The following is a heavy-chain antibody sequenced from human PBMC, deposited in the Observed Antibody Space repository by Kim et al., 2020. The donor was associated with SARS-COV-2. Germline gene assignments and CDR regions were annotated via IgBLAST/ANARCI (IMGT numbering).Heavy chain of an antibody. CDR2: ISGSGGST. CDR3: AKDRGYDYGWGSYRSDPDAFYI. Sequence: GGSLRLSCAASGFTFSSYAMSWVRQAPGKGLEWVSAISGSGGSTYYADSGKGRFTISRDNSKNTLYLQMNSLRAEDTAVYYCAKDRGYDYGWGSYRSDPDAFYIWGQGTMVTVSS. CDR1: GFTFSSYA. J-gene: IGHJ3*02. V-gene: IGHV3-23*01. D-gene: IGHD3-16*02.